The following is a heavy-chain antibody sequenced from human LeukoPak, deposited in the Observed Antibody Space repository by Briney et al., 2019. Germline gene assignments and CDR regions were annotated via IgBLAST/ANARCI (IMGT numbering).Heavy chain of an antibody. CDR1: GGSISSYY. J-gene: IGHJ4*02. V-gene: IGHV4-4*07. CDR2: IYTSGST. Sequence: PSETLSLTCTVSGGSISSYYWSWIRQPAGKGLEWIGRIYTSGSTNYNPSLKSRVTMSVDTSKNQFSLKLSSVTAADTAVYYCARDYDILTGYHGVLDYWGQGTLVTVSS. CDR3: ARDYDILTGYHGVLDY. D-gene: IGHD3-9*01.